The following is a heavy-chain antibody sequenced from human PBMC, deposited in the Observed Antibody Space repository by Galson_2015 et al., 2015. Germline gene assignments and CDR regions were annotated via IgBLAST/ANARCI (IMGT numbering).Heavy chain of an antibody. Sequence: SVKVSCKASGGPFSKYAVSWVRQAPGQGLEWMGGIIPVAGLADYAQKFQGRVTITGDTSTSTTFLELTSLRSDDTAVYYCASRPLQFLEWFSFWGQGTQVIVSS. CDR3: ASRPLQFLEWFSF. D-gene: IGHD3-3*01. CDR1: GGPFSKYA. CDR2: IIPVAGLA. V-gene: IGHV1-69*10. J-gene: IGHJ4*02.